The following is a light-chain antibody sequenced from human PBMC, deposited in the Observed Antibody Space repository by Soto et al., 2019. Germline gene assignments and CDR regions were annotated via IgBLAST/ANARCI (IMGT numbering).Light chain of an antibody. CDR1: SSDIGAYNY. CDR2: EVS. CDR3: SSDTSSSTLV. Sequence: QSALTQPASVSGSPGQSITISCTGISSDIGAYNYVSWYQQHPGKAPQLMIYEVSNRPSGVSSRFSGSKSGNTASLTISGLQAEDEADYYCSSDTSSSTLVFGTGTKVTVL. J-gene: IGLJ1*01. V-gene: IGLV2-14*01.